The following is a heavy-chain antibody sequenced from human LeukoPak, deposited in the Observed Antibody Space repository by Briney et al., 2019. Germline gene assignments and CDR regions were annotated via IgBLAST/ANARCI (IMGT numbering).Heavy chain of an antibody. J-gene: IGHJ4*02. Sequence: GGSLRLSCAASGFTFDDYGMSWVRQAPGKGLEWVSTITGSGGSTFYADSVKGRFTISRDNSMDTLYLQMSSLRAEDTAVYYCAKDRGRYYDSSGYYWGYYFDSWGQGILVTVST. CDR1: GFTFDDYG. D-gene: IGHD3-22*01. CDR3: AKDRGRYYDSSGYYWGYYFDS. CDR2: ITGSGGST. V-gene: IGHV3-23*01.